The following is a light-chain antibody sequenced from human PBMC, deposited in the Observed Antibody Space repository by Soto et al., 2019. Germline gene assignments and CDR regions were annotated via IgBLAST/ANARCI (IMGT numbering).Light chain of an antibody. J-gene: IGKJ1*01. CDR3: QPYNNWPLWT. V-gene: IGKV3-15*01. CDR2: GAS. CDR1: QSVSSN. Sequence: EIVMTQSPATLSVSPGERATLSCRASQSVSSNLAWYQQKPGQAPRLLIYGASTRATGIPARFSGSGSGTEFTLTISSLQSEDFAVYYCQPYNNWPLWTSGQGTKVEIK.